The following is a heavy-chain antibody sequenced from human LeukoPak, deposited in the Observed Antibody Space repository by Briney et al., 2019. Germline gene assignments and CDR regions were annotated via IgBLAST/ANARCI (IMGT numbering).Heavy chain of an antibody. J-gene: IGHJ4*02. CDR3: ARGSGGDYYFDY. V-gene: IGHV4-59*01. D-gene: IGHD2-21*02. CDR2: IYYSGST. CDR1: GGSISSYY. Sequence: GSLRLSCTVSGGSISSYYWSWIRQPPGKGLEWIGYIYYSGSTNYNPSLKSRVTLSVDTSKNQFSLKLSSVTAADTAVYYCARGSGGDYYFDYWGQGTLVTVSS.